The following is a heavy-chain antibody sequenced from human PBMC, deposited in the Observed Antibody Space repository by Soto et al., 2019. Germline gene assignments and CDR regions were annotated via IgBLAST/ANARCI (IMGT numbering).Heavy chain of an antibody. CDR1: GGTFSSYT. D-gene: IGHD2-8*01. J-gene: IGHJ2*01. Sequence: QVQLVQSGAEVKKPGSSVKVSCKASGGTFSSYTISWVRQAPGQGLEWMGRIIPILGIANYAQKFQGRVTITADKSSSTAYMALSSLRYEDTAVYYSARENYCTNGICSFGDSKQNRYLDLSGRGTMVTVSS. V-gene: IGHV1-69*08. CDR3: ARENYCTNGICSFGDSKQNRYLDL. CDR2: IIPILGIA.